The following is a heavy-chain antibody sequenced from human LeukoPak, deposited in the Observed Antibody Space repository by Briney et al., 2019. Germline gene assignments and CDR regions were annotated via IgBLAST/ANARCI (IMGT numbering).Heavy chain of an antibody. J-gene: IGHJ4*02. CDR1: GFTFSSYW. V-gene: IGHV3-7*01. D-gene: IGHD3-10*01. CDR3: ARGRGGLLWFGEFNS. CDR2: IKQDGSEK. Sequence: PGGSLRLSCAASGFTFSSYWMNWVRQAPGKRLEWVANIKQDGSEKYYVDSVKGRFTISRDNATTSLYLQMNSLRAEDTAVYYCARGRGGLLWFGEFNSWGQGTLVTVSS.